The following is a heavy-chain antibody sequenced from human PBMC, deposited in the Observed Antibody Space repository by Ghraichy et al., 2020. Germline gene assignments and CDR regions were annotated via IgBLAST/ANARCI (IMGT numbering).Heavy chain of an antibody. Sequence: SETLSLTCIVSGGSISSYYWSWIRQPPGKGLEWIGYIYYSGSTNYNPSLKSRVTISVDKSKNQFSLKLSSVTAADTAVYYCARGTTVGGWVDAFDIWGQGTMVTVSS. CDR1: GGSISSYY. CDR3: ARGTTVGGWVDAFDI. V-gene: IGHV4-59*01. D-gene: IGHD4-11*01. CDR2: IYYSGST. J-gene: IGHJ3*02.